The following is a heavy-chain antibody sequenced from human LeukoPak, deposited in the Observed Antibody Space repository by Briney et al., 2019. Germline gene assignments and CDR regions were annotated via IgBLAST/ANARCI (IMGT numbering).Heavy chain of an antibody. CDR3: AKGYTVTPDY. D-gene: IGHD4-17*01. J-gene: IGHJ4*02. V-gene: IGHV3-23*01. CDR2: ITTDGSRT. Sequence: GGSLRLSCAASGFTFRNYPMSWVRQAPGKGLEWVSAITTDGSRTYNADSVKGRFTISRDNSKNTLYLQMNSLRAEDTAVYYCAKGYTVTPDYWGQGTLVTVSS. CDR1: GFTFRNYP.